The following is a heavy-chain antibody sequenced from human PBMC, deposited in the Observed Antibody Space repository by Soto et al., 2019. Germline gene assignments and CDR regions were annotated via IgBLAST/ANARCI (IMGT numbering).Heavy chain of an antibody. J-gene: IGHJ3*02. CDR1: GGSISSGGYY. CDR2: IYYSGST. Sequence: QVQLQESGPGLVKPSQTLSLTCTVSGGSISSGGYYWSWIRQHPGTGLEWIGYIYYSGSTYYNPSLKSRVTISVDTSKNQFSLKLSSVTAADTDVYYCARDLAGEWELSAFDIWGQGTMVTVSS. V-gene: IGHV4-31*03. CDR3: ARDLAGEWELSAFDI. D-gene: IGHD1-26*01.